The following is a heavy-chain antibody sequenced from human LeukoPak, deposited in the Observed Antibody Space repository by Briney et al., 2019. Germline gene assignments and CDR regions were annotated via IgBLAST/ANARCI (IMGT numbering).Heavy chain of an antibody. V-gene: IGHV4-34*01. Sequence: SETLSLTCAVYGGSFSGYYWSWIRQPPGKGLEWIGEINHSGSTNYNPSLKSRVTISVDTSKNQFSLKLSSVTAADTAVYYCATAPRTQRGMGAVNFPYMDVWGKGTTVTISS. CDR3: ATAPRTQRGMGAVNFPYMDV. CDR1: GGSFSGYY. D-gene: IGHD1-26*01. CDR2: INHSGST. J-gene: IGHJ6*03.